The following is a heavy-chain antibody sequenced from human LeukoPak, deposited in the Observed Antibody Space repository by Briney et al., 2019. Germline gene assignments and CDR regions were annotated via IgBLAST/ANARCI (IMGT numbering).Heavy chain of an antibody. CDR3: ARDVMITFGGVIVIRYFDY. D-gene: IGHD3-16*02. CDR1: GSTFTSYG. J-gene: IGHJ4*02. V-gene: IGHV1-18*01. CDR2: ISAYNGNT. Sequence: ASVKVSCKASGSTFTSYGISWVRQAPGHGLEWMGWISAYNGNTNYAQKLQGRVTMTTDTSTSTAYMELRSLRSDDTAVYYCARDVMITFGGVIVIRYFDYWGQGTLVTVSS.